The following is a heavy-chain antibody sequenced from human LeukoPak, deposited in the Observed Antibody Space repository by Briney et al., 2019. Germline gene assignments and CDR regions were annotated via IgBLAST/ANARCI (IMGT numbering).Heavy chain of an antibody. Sequence: GGSLRLSCAASGFTFSSYAMDWVRQAPGKGLEWVSAITGSGGSAYYADSVKGRFTMSRDNSENTVYLQMNSLRADDTAFYYCAKDPDTAMDPDWFDSWGQGTLVTVSS. D-gene: IGHD5-18*01. CDR1: GFTFSSYA. CDR3: AKDPDTAMDPDWFDS. V-gene: IGHV3-23*01. CDR2: ITGSGGSA. J-gene: IGHJ5*01.